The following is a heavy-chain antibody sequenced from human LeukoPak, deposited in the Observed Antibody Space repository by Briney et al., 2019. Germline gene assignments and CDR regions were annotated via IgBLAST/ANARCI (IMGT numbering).Heavy chain of an antibody. CDR3: AREGGGYCSGINCWKWFDP. Sequence: GGSLRLSCAASGFTFGSHWMNWVRQAPGRGPVWVSRINGDGSTTVYADSVQGRFSISRDNAKSTLYLHMNSLRAEDTAVYYCAREGGGYCSGINCWKWFDPWGQGTLVTVS. V-gene: IGHV3-74*01. CDR2: INGDGSTT. D-gene: IGHD2-15*01. CDR1: GFTFGSHW. J-gene: IGHJ5*02.